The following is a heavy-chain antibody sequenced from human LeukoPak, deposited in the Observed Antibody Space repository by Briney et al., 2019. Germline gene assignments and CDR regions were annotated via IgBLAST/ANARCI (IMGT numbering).Heavy chain of an antibody. J-gene: IGHJ4*02. CDR2: IYYSGST. CDR3: ARLSILTGYVIDH. D-gene: IGHD3-9*01. CDR1: GGPISSYY. V-gene: IGHV4-59*01. Sequence: SETLSLTCTVSGGPISSYYWSWIRQPPGKGLEWIGYIYYSGSTNYNPSLKSRVTISVDTSKNQFSLKLSSVTAADTAVYYCARLSILTGYVIDHWGQGTLVTVSS.